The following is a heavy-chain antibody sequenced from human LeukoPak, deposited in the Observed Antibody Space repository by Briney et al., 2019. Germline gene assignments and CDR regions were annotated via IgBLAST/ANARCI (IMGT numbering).Heavy chain of an antibody. Sequence: SETLSLTCTVSGASINSHYWSWIRQPAGKGLEWIGRIYISGSTNYNSSLQGRVTMSVDTSKNQFSLKLTSVTAADTAVYYCARMYGGNPSTSLFDYWGQGTLVTVSS. CDR3: ARMYGGNPSTSLFDY. CDR1: GASINSHY. J-gene: IGHJ4*02. D-gene: IGHD4-23*01. CDR2: IYISGST. V-gene: IGHV4-4*07.